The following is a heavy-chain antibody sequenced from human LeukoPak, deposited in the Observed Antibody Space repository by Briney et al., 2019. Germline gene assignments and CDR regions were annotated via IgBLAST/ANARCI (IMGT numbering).Heavy chain of an antibody. CDR2: IYPGDSDT. D-gene: IGHD3-22*01. J-gene: IGHJ4*02. CDR1: GGTFSSYA. V-gene: IGHV5-51*01. CDR3: ARRRSSGYYSDY. Sequence: KVSCKASGGTFSSYAISWVRQMPGKGLEWMGIIYPGDSDTRYSPSFQGQVTISADKSISTAYLQWSSLKASDTAMYYCARRRSSGYYSDYWGQGTLVTVSS.